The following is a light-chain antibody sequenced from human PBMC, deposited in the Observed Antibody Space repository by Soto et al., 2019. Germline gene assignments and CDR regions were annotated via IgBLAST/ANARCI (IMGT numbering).Light chain of an antibody. CDR3: QQHANWPLT. CDR2: EAS. Sequence: EIVLTQSPATLSLSPGERATLSCRASQSVGNNLAWYQQKPGQAPGLLIYEASTRATGIPARFSGSGSGTDFTPTISSLEPEDFAVYYCQQHANWPLTFGGGTKVEIK. J-gene: IGKJ4*01. V-gene: IGKV3-11*01. CDR1: QSVGNN.